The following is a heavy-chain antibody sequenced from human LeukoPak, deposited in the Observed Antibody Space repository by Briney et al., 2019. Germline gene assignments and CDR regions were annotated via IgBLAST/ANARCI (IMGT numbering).Heavy chain of an antibody. Sequence: GGSLRLSCAASGFTFSTDWMHWVRQTPGRGLVWVSRINGDGSSTSYADSVRGRFTISRDNAKNTVYLQMNSLRAEDTAVYYCASGWYGSGSPACNCFDPWGQGTLVTVSS. CDR1: GFTFSTDW. J-gene: IGHJ5*02. CDR3: ASGWYGSGSPACNCFDP. CDR2: INGDGSST. V-gene: IGHV3-74*01. D-gene: IGHD3-10*01.